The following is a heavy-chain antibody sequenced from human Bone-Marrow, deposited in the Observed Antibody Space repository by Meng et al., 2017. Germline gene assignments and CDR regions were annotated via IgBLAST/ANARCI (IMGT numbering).Heavy chain of an antibody. J-gene: IGHJ4*02. CDR3: ARDQLCDYVWGSYRPTYYFDY. D-gene: IGHD3-16*02. V-gene: IGHV3-23*01. CDR1: GFTFSSYA. Sequence: GGSLRLSCAASGFTFSSYAMSWVRQAPGKGLEWVSSISGSGGSTYYADSVKGRFTISRDNSKNSLYLQMNSLRAEDTAVYYCARDQLCDYVWGSYRPTYYFDYWGQGTLVTVSS. CDR2: ISGSGGST.